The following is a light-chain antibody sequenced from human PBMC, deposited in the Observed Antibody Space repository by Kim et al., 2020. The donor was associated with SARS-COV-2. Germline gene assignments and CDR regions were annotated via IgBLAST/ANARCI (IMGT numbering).Light chain of an antibody. J-gene: IGLJ2*01. CDR1: SLRSYY. CDR3: NSRDSSSNHVV. CDR2: GKN. V-gene: IGLV3-19*01. Sequence: LVQTVTITCQGDSLRSYYASWYQQKPGQAPVLIIYGKNNRPSGIPDRFSGSSSGNTASLTITGAQAEDEADYYCNSRDSSSNHVVFGGGTQLTVL.